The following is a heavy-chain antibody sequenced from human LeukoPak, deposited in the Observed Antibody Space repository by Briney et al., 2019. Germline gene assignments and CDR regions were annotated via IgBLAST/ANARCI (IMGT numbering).Heavy chain of an antibody. CDR1: GFTFEDYG. J-gene: IGHJ4*02. Sequence: PGGSLRLSCAASGFTFEDYGMSWVRQAPGKGLEWVSGINWSGSITHYADSVRGRFTISRDNAKNSLYLQTNSLRAEDTAFYYCVRDLGPRGVWSGTHWYYFDYWGQGILVTVSS. CDR3: VRDLGPRGVWSGTHWYYFDY. V-gene: IGHV3-20*04. D-gene: IGHD3-3*01. CDR2: INWSGSIT.